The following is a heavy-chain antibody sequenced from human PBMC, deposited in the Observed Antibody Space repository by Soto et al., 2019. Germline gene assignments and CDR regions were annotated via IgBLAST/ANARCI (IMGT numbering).Heavy chain of an antibody. D-gene: IGHD3-10*01. V-gene: IGHV1-69*01. CDR1: GGTFSDSV. CDR2: IVPIFGKA. Sequence: QVQLVQSGPEVKKPGSSVKGSCNASGGTFSDSVTSWVRQAPGQGLEWMGGIVPIFGKANLAEKFQDRVTITAEETTNPVYRELNSLRSGDAAVYFCARGRDGSNYYFDYWGQGTLVTVSS. CDR3: ARGRDGSNYYFDY. J-gene: IGHJ4*02.